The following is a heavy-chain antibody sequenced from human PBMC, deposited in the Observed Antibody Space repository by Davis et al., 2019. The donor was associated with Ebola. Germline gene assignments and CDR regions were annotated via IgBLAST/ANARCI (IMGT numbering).Heavy chain of an antibody. CDR1: AYTFISYG. J-gene: IGHJ4*02. Sequence: ASVKISCNASAYTFISYGITWVRHAPGQGLEWMGWISHYNGNTDSAQKFQGRVTMTTDTSTSTAYMELRSLTSDDTAVYYCARGVGGGDYLGFDFLGQGTLVTVSS. D-gene: IGHD2-21*02. CDR2: ISHYNGNT. V-gene: IGHV1-18*01. CDR3: ARGVGGGDYLGFDF.